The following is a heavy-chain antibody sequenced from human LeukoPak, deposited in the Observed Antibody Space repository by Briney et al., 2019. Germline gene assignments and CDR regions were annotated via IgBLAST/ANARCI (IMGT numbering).Heavy chain of an antibody. CDR3: TRDRIEVTGLPDY. D-gene: IGHD2-21*02. J-gene: IGHJ4*02. V-gene: IGHV4-34*01. Sequence: PSETLSLTCAVYGGSFSGYYWSWIRQPPGKGLEWIGEINHSGSTNYNPSLKSRVTISVDTSKKQFSLKLSSVTAADTAVYYCTRDRIEVTGLPDYWGQGTLVTVSS. CDR2: INHSGST. CDR1: GGSFSGYY.